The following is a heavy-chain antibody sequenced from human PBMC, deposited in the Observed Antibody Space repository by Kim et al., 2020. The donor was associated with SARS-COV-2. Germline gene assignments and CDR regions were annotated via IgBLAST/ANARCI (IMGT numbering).Heavy chain of an antibody. CDR3: ARGPYGDLDYYYGMDV. D-gene: IGHD4-17*01. Sequence: SETLSLTCAVYGGSFSGYYWSWIRQPPGKGLEWIGEINHSGSTNYNPSLKSRVTISVDTSKNQFSLKLSSVTPADTAVYYCARGPYGDLDYYYGMDVWGQGTTVTVSS. CDR2: INHSGST. J-gene: IGHJ6*02. CDR1: GGSFSGYY. V-gene: IGHV4-34*01.